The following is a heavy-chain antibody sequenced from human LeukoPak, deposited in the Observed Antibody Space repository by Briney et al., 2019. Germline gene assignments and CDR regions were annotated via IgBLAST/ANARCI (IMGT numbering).Heavy chain of an antibody. CDR3: AKDLVVPAATV. CDR2: ISGSGAGT. J-gene: IGHJ4*02. Sequence: GGSLRLSCAASGFTVSTNYMSWVRQAPGKGLEWVSAISGSGAGTYYADSVKGRFTISRDNSKNTLYLQMNSLRAEDTAVYYCAKDLVVPAATVWGQGTLVTVSS. V-gene: IGHV3-23*01. D-gene: IGHD2-2*01. CDR1: GFTVSTNY.